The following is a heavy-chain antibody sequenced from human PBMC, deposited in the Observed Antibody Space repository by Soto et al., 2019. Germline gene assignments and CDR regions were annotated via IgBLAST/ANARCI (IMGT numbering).Heavy chain of an antibody. D-gene: IGHD4-4*01. CDR2: ISSSGYT. CDR1: GFSFSNYA. CDR3: AKDLIDYSNSYFDY. J-gene: IGHJ4*02. V-gene: IGHV3-23*01. Sequence: PGGSLRLSCATSGFSFSNYAMSWVRQAPGKALEWVAGISSSGYTYYVDSLKGRFTISRDNSKNSLYLQMNSLRAEETAVYYCAKDLIDYSNSYFDYWGKGSLVTVSS.